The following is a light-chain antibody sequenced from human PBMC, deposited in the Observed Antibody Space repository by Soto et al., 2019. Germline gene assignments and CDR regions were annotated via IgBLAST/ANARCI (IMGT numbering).Light chain of an antibody. J-gene: IGKJ5*01. CDR3: QQSETYPLT. V-gene: IGKV1-5*03. CDR2: KAS. CDR1: QTISSW. Sequence: DIQMTQSPSTLSGSVGDRVTITCRASQTISSWLAWYQQKPGKAPKLLIYKASTLKSGVPSRFSGSGSGTEFTLTISSLQPDDFATYYCQQSETYPLTFGQGTRLEIK.